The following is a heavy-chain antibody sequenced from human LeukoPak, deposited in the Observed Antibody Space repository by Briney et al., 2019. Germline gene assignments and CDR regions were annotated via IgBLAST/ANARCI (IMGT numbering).Heavy chain of an antibody. Sequence: GGSLRLSCAASGFTFSSYTMNWARQAPGKGLEWVSSIGGSSGYIYDADSVKGRFTISRDNAKNSLYLQMNSLRAEDTAVYYCARAPRDGYNYDDYWGQGTLVTVSA. V-gene: IGHV3-21*01. CDR1: GFTFSSYT. J-gene: IGHJ4*02. CDR3: ARAPRDGYNYDDY. CDR2: IGGSSGYI. D-gene: IGHD5-24*01.